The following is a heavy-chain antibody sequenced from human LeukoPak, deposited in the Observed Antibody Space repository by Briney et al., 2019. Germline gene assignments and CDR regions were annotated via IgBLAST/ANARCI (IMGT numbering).Heavy chain of an antibody. CDR1: GFTFSNAW. CDR2: IKSKTDGGTT. Sequence: GGSLRLSCAASGFTFSNAWMSWVRQAPGKGLEWVGRIKSKTDGGTTDYAAPVKGRFTISRDDSTTTLYLQMNSLKTEDTAVYYCTTDEVAAGPFDYWGQGTLVTVSS. J-gene: IGHJ4*02. CDR3: TTDEVAAGPFDY. D-gene: IGHD6-13*01. V-gene: IGHV3-15*01.